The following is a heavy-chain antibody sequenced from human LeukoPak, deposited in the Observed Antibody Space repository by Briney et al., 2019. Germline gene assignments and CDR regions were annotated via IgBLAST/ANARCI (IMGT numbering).Heavy chain of an antibody. D-gene: IGHD3-3*01. V-gene: IGHV1-18*01. CDR2: ISAYNGNT. Sequence: ASVEVSCKASGYTFTSYGISWVRQAPGQGLEWMGWISAYNGNTNYAQKLQGRVTMTTDTSTSTAYMELRSLRSDDTAVYYCARPHDYDFWSGYPNNWFDPWGQGTLVTVSS. J-gene: IGHJ5*02. CDR1: GYTFTSYG. CDR3: ARPHDYDFWSGYPNNWFDP.